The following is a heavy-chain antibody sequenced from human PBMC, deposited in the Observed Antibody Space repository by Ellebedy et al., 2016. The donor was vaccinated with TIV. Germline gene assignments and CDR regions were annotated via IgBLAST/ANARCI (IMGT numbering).Heavy chain of an antibody. D-gene: IGHD6-19*01. Sequence: GESLKISCQGSGFTFSYYAMAWVRQAPGTGLEWVANIHYNGSETYYMDSVKGRFTSSRDNARNSLALQMSSLRVEDTAVYYCARWRDGSGWNLDYWGQGTLLTVSS. V-gene: IGHV3-7*03. CDR3: ARWRDGSGWNLDY. J-gene: IGHJ4*02. CDR1: GFTFSYYA. CDR2: IHYNGSET.